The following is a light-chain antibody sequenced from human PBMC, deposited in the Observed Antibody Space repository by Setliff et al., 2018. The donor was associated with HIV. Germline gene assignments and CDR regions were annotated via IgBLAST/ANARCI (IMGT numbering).Light chain of an antibody. V-gene: IGLV2-14*01. CDR1: SSDIGAYNY. Sequence: VLTQPASVSGSPGQSITISCTGSSSDIGAYNYVSWYQHHPGKAPKLMIYEVRNRPSGVSNRFSGSKSGNTASLTISGLQAEDEADYYCSSYTSSTTRVFGTGTKVTVL. J-gene: IGLJ1*01. CDR2: EVR. CDR3: SSYTSSTTRV.